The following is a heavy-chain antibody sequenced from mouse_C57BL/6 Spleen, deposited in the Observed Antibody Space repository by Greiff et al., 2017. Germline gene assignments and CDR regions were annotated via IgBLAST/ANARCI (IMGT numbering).Heavy chain of an antibody. D-gene: IGHD1-1*01. CDR2: IYPGSGNT. CDR1: GYTFTDYY. Sequence: QVQLKQSGAELVRPGASVKLSCKASGYTFTDYYINWVKQRPGQGLEWIGRIYPGSGNTYYNEKFKGKATLTAEKSSSTAYMQLSSLTSDDSAVYFCARNYYGSRYYALDYWGQGTSVTVSS. V-gene: IGHV1-76*01. CDR3: ARNYYGSRYYALDY. J-gene: IGHJ4*01.